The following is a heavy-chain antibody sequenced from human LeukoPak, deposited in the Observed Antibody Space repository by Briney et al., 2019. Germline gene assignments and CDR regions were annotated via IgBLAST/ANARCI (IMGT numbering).Heavy chain of an antibody. CDR1: GASINTYY. CDR2: IYTSSGST. V-gene: IGHV4-4*07. J-gene: IGHJ6*02. Sequence: PSETLSLTCTVSGASINTYYWSWIRQPAGKGLEWLGRIYTSSGSTNYSPSLKSRVTISLDRSKSQFSLKLSSVTAADTAVYYCARDRVESSGYYYYYGMDVWGQGTTVTVSS. D-gene: IGHD2-15*01. CDR3: ARDRVESSGYYYYYGMDV.